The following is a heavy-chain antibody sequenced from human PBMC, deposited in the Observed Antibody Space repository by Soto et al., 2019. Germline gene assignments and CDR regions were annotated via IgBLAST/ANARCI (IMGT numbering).Heavy chain of an antibody. CDR1: GGTFSTYT. J-gene: IGHJ4*02. Sequence: SVKVSCKASGGTFSTYTITWVRQAPGQGLEWMGRIIAIIGITNYAQKFQGRVTITADKFTGTAYMELRRLRSDDTAVYYCAILGIAVAGTVLDYWGQGTLVTVS. CDR3: AILGIAVAGTVLDY. D-gene: IGHD6-19*01. V-gene: IGHV1-69*02. CDR2: IIAIIGIT.